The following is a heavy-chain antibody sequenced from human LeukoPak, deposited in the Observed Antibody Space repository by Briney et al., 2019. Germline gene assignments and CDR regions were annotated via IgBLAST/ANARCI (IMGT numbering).Heavy chain of an antibody. CDR3: TGRYFDWLY. CDR1: GFTFSDSA. CDR2: IRSKANNYAT. V-gene: IGHV3-73*01. J-gene: IGHJ4*02. D-gene: IGHD3-9*01. Sequence: GGSLRLSCAASGFTFSDSAMHWVRQASGKGLEWVCRIRSKANNYATAYAASVKGRFTIYRDDSDNTAYLEMNSLKTEDTAVYYCTGRYFDWLYWGQGTLVTVSS.